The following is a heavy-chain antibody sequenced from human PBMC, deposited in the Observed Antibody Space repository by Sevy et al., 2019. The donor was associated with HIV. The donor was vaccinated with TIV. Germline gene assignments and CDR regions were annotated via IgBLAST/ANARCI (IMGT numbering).Heavy chain of an antibody. J-gene: IGHJ4*02. CDR2: IYYSGST. D-gene: IGHD3-3*01. V-gene: IGHV4-59*01. CDR3: VRAVDSFWSGSIAFDY. Sequence: SETLSLTCTVSGGSISSYYWSWIRQPPGKGLEWIGYIYYSGSTNYNPSLKSRVTISVDTSKNQFSLKLSSVTAADTAVYYCVRAVDSFWSGSIAFDYWGQGTLVTVSS. CDR1: GGSISSYY.